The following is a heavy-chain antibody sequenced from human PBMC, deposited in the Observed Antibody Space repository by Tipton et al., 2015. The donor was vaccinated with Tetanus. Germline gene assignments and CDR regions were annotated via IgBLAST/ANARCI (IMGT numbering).Heavy chain of an antibody. J-gene: IGHJ6*02. Sequence: TLSLTCAVYGGSFSGYYWSWIRQPPGKGLEWIGEINHSGSTNYNPSLKSRVTISVDTSKNQFSLKLSSVTAADTAVYYCARVVLLWFGELRYYYGMDVWGQGTTVTVSS. V-gene: IGHV4-34*01. CDR3: ARVVLLWFGELRYYYGMDV. CDR1: GGSFSGYY. D-gene: IGHD3-10*01. CDR2: INHSGST.